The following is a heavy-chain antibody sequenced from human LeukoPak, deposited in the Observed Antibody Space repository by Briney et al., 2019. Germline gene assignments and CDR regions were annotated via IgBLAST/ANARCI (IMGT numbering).Heavy chain of an antibody. V-gene: IGHV3-49*04. Sequence: GGSLRLSCTASGFTFGDYAMSWVRQAPGKGLEWVGFIRSKTYGGTTEYAASVKGRFTISRDDSESIAYLQMNSLKTEDTAVYYCTRAVAHLDYWGQGTLVTVSS. CDR3: TRAVAHLDY. D-gene: IGHD4-23*01. J-gene: IGHJ4*02. CDR1: GFTFGDYA. CDR2: IRSKTYGGTT.